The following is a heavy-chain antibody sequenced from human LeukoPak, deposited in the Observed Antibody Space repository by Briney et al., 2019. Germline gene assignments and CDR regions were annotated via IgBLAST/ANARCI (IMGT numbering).Heavy chain of an antibody. CDR1: GFTFRSHA. J-gene: IGHJ4*02. CDR3: AKDFRIGYSAHFDY. D-gene: IGHD2-21*01. CDR2: IYENGGTT. Sequence: GGSLRLSCVGSGFTFRSHAMSWVRQAPEKGLEFVSGIYENGGTTYYADSVKGRFSISRDNSKNTLYLQMDSLKGEDTAVYYCAKDFRIGYSAHFDYWGQGALVTVSS. V-gene: IGHV3-23*01.